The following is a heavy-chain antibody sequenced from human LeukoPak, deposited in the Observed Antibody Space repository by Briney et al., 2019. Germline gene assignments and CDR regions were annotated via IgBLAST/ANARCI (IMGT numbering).Heavy chain of an antibody. D-gene: IGHD3-10*02. CDR2: INHSGST. J-gene: IGHJ4*02. CDR1: GFTFSDSY. V-gene: IGHV4-34*01. Sequence: GSLRLSCAASGFTFSDSYMSWIRQAPGQGLEWIGEINHSGSTNYNPSLKSRVTISVDTSKNQFSLKLSSVTAADTAVYYCARGYMFAYSLYFDYWGQGTLVTVSS. CDR3: ARGYMFAYSLYFDY.